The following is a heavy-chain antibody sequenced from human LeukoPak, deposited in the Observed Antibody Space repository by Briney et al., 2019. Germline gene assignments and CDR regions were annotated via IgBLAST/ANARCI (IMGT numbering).Heavy chain of an antibody. Sequence: SETLSLTCTASGYSISSGYDWGWIRQPPGKGLEWIGSIYYRRTTYYNPSLKSRVTISIDTSENQFSLRLTSVTAADTAVYYCATPHPYSGTPYWGQGTLVTVSS. J-gene: IGHJ4*02. V-gene: IGHV4-38-2*02. CDR2: IYYRRTT. CDR3: ATPHPYSGTPY. D-gene: IGHD1-26*01. CDR1: GYSISSGYD.